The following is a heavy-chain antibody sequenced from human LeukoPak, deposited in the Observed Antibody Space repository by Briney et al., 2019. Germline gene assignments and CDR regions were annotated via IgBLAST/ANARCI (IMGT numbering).Heavy chain of an antibody. CDR2: INSDGSST. J-gene: IGHJ4*02. V-gene: IGHV3-74*01. D-gene: IGHD4-17*01. CDR3: ARDDGDYDY. Sequence: GGSLRLSCAASGFTFSSYWMHWVRHAPGKGLVLVSRINSDGSSTSYADSVKGRFTISRDNAKNTLYLQINSLRAEDTAVYYCARDDGDYDYWGQGTLVTVSS. CDR1: GFTFSSYW.